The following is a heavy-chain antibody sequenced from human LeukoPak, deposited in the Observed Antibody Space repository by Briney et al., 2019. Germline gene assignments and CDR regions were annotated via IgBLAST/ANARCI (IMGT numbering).Heavy chain of an antibody. Sequence: SETLSLTCAVYGGSFSVYYWSWIRQPPGKGLEWIGEINHSGSTNYDPSLKSRVTISVDTSKNQFSLKLSSVTAADTAVYYCGRLSHNDFWSGSYYYGRDVWGQGTTVTVSS. J-gene: IGHJ6*02. CDR3: GRLSHNDFWSGSYYYGRDV. V-gene: IGHV4-34*01. CDR2: INHSGST. D-gene: IGHD3-3*01. CDR1: GGSFSVYY.